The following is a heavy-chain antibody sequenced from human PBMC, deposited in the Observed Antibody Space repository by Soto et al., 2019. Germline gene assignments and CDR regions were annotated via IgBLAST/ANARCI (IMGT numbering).Heavy chain of an antibody. V-gene: IGHV3-7*03. CDR3: VRELGLAY. CDR1: GFTLSNYW. J-gene: IGHJ4*02. D-gene: IGHD7-27*01. Sequence: VQLVESGGGLVQPGGSLRLSCAASGFTLSNYWMTWVRQAPGKGLEWVANINKDGSQKKYVDSVKGRFTIARDNGQNSLSLQMNSLRVEDTAVYYCVRELGLAYWGQGALVTVSS. CDR2: INKDGSQK.